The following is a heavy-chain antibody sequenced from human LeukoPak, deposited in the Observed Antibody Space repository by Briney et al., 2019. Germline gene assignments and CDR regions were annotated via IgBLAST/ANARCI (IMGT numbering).Heavy chain of an antibody. CDR1: GFTFGTHA. J-gene: IGHJ4*02. CDR3: AKLAGIRGWFVYYFDY. Sequence: GGSLRLSCAASGFTFGTHAMTWVRQAPGKGLEWVSGMSGRGDTSYYADSVKGRFTISRDNSKNTLFLQMNSLRAEDTAVYYCAKLAGIRGWFVYYFDYWGQGTLVTVSS. D-gene: IGHD6-19*01. CDR2: MSGRGDTS. V-gene: IGHV3-23*01.